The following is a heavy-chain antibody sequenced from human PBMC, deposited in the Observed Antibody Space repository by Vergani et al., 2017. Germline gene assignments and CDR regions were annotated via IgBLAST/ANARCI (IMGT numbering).Heavy chain of an antibody. Sequence: QVQLQQWGAGLLKPSQTLSLTCTVSGGSISSGSYYWSWIRQPAGKGLEWIGRIYTSGSTNYNPSLKSRVTISVDTSKNQFSLKLSSVTAADTAVYYCARAPVGAMFYYYYGMDVWGQGTTVTVSS. CDR2: IYTSGST. V-gene: IGHV4-61*02. J-gene: IGHJ6*02. CDR3: ARAPVGAMFYYYYGMDV. CDR1: GGSISSGSYY. D-gene: IGHD1-26*01.